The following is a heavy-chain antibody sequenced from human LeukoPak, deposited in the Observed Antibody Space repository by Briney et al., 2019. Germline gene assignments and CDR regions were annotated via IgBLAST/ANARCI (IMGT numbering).Heavy chain of an antibody. Sequence: GGSLRLSCAASGFTVSSNYMSWVRQAPGKGLEWVSVIYSGGSTYYADSVKGRFTISRDNSKNTLYLQMNSLRAEDTAVYYCARGLGSIAVAGYFDYWGQGTLVTVSS. CDR3: ARGLGSIAVAGYFDY. CDR2: IYSGGST. CDR1: GFTVSSNY. D-gene: IGHD6-19*01. J-gene: IGHJ4*02. V-gene: IGHV3-53*01.